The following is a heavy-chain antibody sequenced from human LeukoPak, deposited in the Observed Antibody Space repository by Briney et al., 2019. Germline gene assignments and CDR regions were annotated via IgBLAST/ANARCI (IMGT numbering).Heavy chain of an antibody. CDR1: GYSISSGYY. J-gene: IGHJ6*03. V-gene: IGHV4-38-2*02. CDR2: IYHSGST. CDR3: ARESDFWSGPDYYYMDV. Sequence: SETLSLTCTVSGYSISSGYYWGWIRQPPGKGLEWIGSIYHSGSTYYNPSLKSRVTISVDTSKNQFSLKLSSVTAADTAVYYCARESDFWSGPDYYYMDVWGKGTTVTVSS. D-gene: IGHD3-3*01.